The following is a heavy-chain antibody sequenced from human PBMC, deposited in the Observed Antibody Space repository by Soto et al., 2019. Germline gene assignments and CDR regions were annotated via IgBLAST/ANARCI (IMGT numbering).Heavy chain of an antibody. CDR2: INQDGSEK. CDR1: GFTFSTYW. Sequence: PGGSLRLSCVASGFTFSTYWMDWVRQAPGKGLEWVANINQDGSEKHYVDSVKGRFTISRDNAKNSLYLQMSSLTAEDSALYYCSRSLDYWGTGALVTVSS. J-gene: IGHJ4*02. V-gene: IGHV3-7*01. CDR3: SRSLDY.